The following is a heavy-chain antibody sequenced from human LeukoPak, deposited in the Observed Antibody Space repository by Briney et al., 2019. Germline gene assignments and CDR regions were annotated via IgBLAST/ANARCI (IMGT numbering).Heavy chain of an antibody. V-gene: IGHV4-34*01. Sequence: SETLSLTCAVYGGSFSGYYWSWIRQPPGKGLEWIGEINHSGSTNYNPSLKSRVTISVDTSKNQFSLKLSSVTAADTAVYYCARAHQRYFDWLICCYWGQGTLVTVSS. J-gene: IGHJ4*02. CDR2: INHSGST. CDR3: ARAHQRYFDWLICCY. CDR1: GGSFSGYY. D-gene: IGHD3-9*01.